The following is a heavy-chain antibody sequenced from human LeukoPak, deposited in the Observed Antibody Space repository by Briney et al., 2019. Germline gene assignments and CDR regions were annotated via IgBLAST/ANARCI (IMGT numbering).Heavy chain of an antibody. J-gene: IGHJ4*01. V-gene: IGHV5-51*01. Sequence: GESLKISCKGSGYSFTTYWIGWVRQMPGKGLVCIAIIYPGDFDTRFSPSFQGQVTTSADKSISTAYLQWSSLKAADTAMYYCARTQDSSGYSGWGHGTLVTVSS. D-gene: IGHD3-22*01. CDR2: IYPGDFDT. CDR1: GYSFTTYW. CDR3: ARTQDSSGYSG.